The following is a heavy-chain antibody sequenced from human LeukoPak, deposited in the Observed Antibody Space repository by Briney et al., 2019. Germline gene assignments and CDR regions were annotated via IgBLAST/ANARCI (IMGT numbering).Heavy chain of an antibody. CDR2: INPNSGGT. J-gene: IGHJ4*02. V-gene: IGHV1-2*02. CDR3: ARDTQGQQLAGSNDY. D-gene: IGHD6-13*01. Sequence: ASVKVSCKASGYTFTGYYMHWVRQAPGQGLEWMGWINPNSGGTNYAQKFQGRVTVTRDTSISTAYMELSRLRSDDTAVYYCARDTQGQQLAGSNDYWGQGTLVTVSS. CDR1: GYTFTGYY.